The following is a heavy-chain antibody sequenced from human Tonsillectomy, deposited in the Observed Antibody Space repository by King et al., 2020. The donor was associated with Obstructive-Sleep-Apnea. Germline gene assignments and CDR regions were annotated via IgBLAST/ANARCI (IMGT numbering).Heavy chain of an antibody. V-gene: IGHV1-46*01. Sequence: QLVQSGAEVKEPGASVKVSCKHSGYTFTTYYLHWVRQAPGQGLEWMGIINPSGVSTSYAQKFQGRVTMTRDTSASTVYMELSSLRSEDTAVYYCATSRLRDLFYFDSWGQGTLVTVSS. CDR1: GYTFTTYY. D-gene: IGHD4-17*01. J-gene: IGHJ4*02. CDR3: ATSRLRDLFYFDS. CDR2: INPSGVST.